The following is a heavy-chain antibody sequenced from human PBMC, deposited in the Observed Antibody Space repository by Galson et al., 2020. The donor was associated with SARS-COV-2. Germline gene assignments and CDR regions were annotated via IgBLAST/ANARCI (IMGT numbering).Heavy chain of an antibody. J-gene: IGHJ5*02. D-gene: IGHD2-15*01. CDR1: AYIFTRYY. CDR2: INTSGGTT. Sequence: ASVKVSCKASAYIFTRYYMHWVRQAPGQGLECMGMINTSGGTTRYAQKFQGRVTMTRDTATSTVYMELGSLRSEDTAVYYCARPTCPASGGMCRAGWFDAWGQGTLVTVSA. V-gene: IGHV1-46*01. CDR3: ARPTCPASGGMCRAGWFDA.